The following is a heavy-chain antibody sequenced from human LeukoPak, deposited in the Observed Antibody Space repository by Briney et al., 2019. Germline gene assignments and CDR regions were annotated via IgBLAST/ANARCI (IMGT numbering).Heavy chain of an antibody. CDR3: ARLHSMIVRGVNWFDP. CDR2: VYHSGIT. CDR1: GFPISFGYY. J-gene: IGHJ5*02. V-gene: IGHV4-38-2*01. D-gene: IGHD3-22*01. Sequence: SETLSLTCAVSGFPISFGYYWGWIRQSPGQGLEWIGSVYHSGITYYNPSLKSRVIVAVDTSKNQFSLNLTSVTAADTAVYYCARLHSMIVRGVNWFDPWGQGTLVTVSS.